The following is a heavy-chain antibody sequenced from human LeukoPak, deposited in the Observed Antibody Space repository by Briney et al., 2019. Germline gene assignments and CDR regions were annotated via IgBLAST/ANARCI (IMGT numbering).Heavy chain of an antibody. D-gene: IGHD5-24*01. J-gene: IGHJ4*02. CDR3: ARDPGPTKTYYFDY. CDR2: IYYSGST. V-gene: IGHV4-39*07. CDR1: GGSISSSSYY. Sequence: PSETLSLTCTVSGGSISSSSYYWGWIRQPPGKGLEWIGSIYYSGSTYYNLSLKSRVTISVDTSKNQFSLKLSSVTAADTAVYYCARDPGPTKTYYFDYWGQGTLVTVSS.